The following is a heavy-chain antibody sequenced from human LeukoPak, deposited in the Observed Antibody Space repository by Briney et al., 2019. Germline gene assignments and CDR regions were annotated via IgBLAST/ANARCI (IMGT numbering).Heavy chain of an antibody. Sequence: GGSLRLSCAASGFTFSSYEMNWVRQAPGKGLEWVSYISSSGSTIYYADSVKGRFTISRDNAKNSLCLQMNSLRAEDTAVYYCARAPGAVAGTSAFDIWGQGTMVTVSS. CDR1: GFTFSSYE. V-gene: IGHV3-48*03. J-gene: IGHJ3*02. CDR3: ARAPGAVAGTSAFDI. D-gene: IGHD6-19*01. CDR2: ISSSGSTI.